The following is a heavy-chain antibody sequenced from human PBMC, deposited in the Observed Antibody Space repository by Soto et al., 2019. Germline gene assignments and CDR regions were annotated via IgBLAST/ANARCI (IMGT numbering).Heavy chain of an antibody. V-gene: IGHV4-59*08. D-gene: IGHD5-12*01. CDR3: ARLGRWLQALDS. CDR2: IYYTGST. CDR1: GGSISDYY. Sequence: QVQLQESGPGLVKPSETLSLTCTVSGGSISDYYWSWIWQPPGKGLEWVGYIYYTGSTTYNPALKSRLTLSVHTSKNQFSLKLRSVSAADTAVYYCARLGRWLQALDSWGQGTLVTVSS. J-gene: IGHJ4*02.